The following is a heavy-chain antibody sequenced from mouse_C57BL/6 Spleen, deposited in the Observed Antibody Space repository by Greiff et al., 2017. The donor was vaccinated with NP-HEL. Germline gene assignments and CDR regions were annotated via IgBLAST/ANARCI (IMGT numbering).Heavy chain of an antibody. J-gene: IGHJ1*03. V-gene: IGHV1-69*01. CDR2: IDPSDSYT. Sequence: VQLQQSGAELVMPGASVKLSCKASGYTFTSYWMHWVKQRPGQGLEWIGEIDPSDSYTNYNQKFKGKSTLTVDKSSSTAYMQLSSLTSEDSAVYYCARKGDGYYRYFDVWGTGTTVTVSS. D-gene: IGHD2-3*01. CDR1: GYTFTSYW. CDR3: ARKGDGYYRYFDV.